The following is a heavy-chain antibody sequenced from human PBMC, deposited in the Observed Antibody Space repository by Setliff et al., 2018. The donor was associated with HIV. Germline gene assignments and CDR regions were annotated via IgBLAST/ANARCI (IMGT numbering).Heavy chain of an antibody. CDR3: ARRLRRVGGFDI. D-gene: IGHD4-17*01. CDR2: VYHSGTT. Sequence: PSETLSLTCNVSGYSISSGFFWGWIRRPPGKGLEWIGSVYHSGTTAYNPSLKRRLTVSMDTSTNNFSLKLESVTAADTAVYFCARRLRRVGGFDIWGQGTMVTVSS. J-gene: IGHJ3*02. CDR1: GYSISSGFF. V-gene: IGHV4-38-2*02.